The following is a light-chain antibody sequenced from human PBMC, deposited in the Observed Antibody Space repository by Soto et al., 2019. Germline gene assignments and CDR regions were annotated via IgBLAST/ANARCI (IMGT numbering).Light chain of an antibody. V-gene: IGKV3D-20*02. Sequence: EIVLPQSHGTLSFSPGARATLSGRARQRVTSNYLAWYQQKPGQAPRLLVYDVSNRATGIPARFSGGGSGTDFTLTISRLEPEDFAVYYCQQRSNWPPGGVTVGTGNKVDIK. CDR2: DVS. CDR1: QRVTSNY. CDR3: QQRSNWPPGGVT. J-gene: IGKJ3*01.